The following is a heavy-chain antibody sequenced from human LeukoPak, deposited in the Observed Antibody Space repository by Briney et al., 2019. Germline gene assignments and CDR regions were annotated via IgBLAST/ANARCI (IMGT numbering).Heavy chain of an antibody. CDR3: ARVGIFGVVYYYYMDV. Sequence: ASVKVSCKVSGYTLTELSMHWVRQAPGQGLEWMGWINPNSGGTNYAQKFQGRVTMTRDTSISTAYMELSRLRSDDTAVYYCARVGIFGVVYYYYMDVWGKGTTVTVSS. CDR2: INPNSGGT. D-gene: IGHD3-3*01. V-gene: IGHV1-2*02. J-gene: IGHJ6*03. CDR1: GYTLTELS.